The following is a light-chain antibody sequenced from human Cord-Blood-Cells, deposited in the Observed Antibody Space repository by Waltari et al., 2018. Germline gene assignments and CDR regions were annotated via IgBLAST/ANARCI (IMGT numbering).Light chain of an antibody. J-gene: IGLJ1*01. CDR2: DVS. V-gene: IGLV2-14*01. Sequence: QSALTQPASVSGSPGQSITISCTGTSSDVGGYNYVSWSQQHPGKAPKLIIYDVSNRPSGVSNRFSGSKSGNTASLTISGLQAEDEADYYCSSYTSSSTYVFGTGTKVTVL. CDR1: SSDVGGYNY. CDR3: SSYTSSSTYV.